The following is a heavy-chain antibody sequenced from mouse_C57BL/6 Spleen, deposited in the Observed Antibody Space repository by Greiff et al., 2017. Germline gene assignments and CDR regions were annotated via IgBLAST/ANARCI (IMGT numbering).Heavy chain of an antibody. CDR3: GIYDGYYAWFAY. D-gene: IGHD2-3*01. Sequence: EVQLQQSGPELVKPGASVKISCKASGYTFTDYYMNWVKQSHGKSLEWIGDINPNNGGTSYNQKFKGKATLTVDKSSSTAYMELRSLTSEDSEVFYCGIYDGYYAWFAYWGQGTLVTVSA. V-gene: IGHV1-26*01. CDR1: GYTFTDYY. J-gene: IGHJ3*01. CDR2: INPNNGGT.